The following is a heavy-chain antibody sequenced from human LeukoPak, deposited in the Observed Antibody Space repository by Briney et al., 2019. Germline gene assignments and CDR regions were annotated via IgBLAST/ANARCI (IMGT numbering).Heavy chain of an antibody. CDR2: IHYSGIT. V-gene: IGHV4-59*11. J-gene: IGHJ4*02. CDR1: GGSISGQY. Sequence: PSETLSLTCTVSGGSISGQYWSWIRQPPGKGLEWVGYIHYSGITNYNPSLKSRVTLSVDTSKNEFSLKLSSVTAADTAVYYCAREDLFWGQGTLVTVSS. CDR3: AREDLF.